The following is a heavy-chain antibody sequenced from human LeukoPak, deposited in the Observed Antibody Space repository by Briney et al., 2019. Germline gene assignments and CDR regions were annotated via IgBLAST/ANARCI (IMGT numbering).Heavy chain of an antibody. CDR3: ARDLWMGATYWFDP. CDR1: GGSISSGSYY. J-gene: IGHJ5*02. CDR2: IYTSGSP. D-gene: IGHD1-26*01. V-gene: IGHV4-61*02. Sequence: PSETLSFTCTVSGGSISSGSYYWSWIRQPAGKGLEWIGRIYTSGSPNYNPSLKSRVHISVDTSKNQFSLKLSSVTAADTAVYYCARDLWMGATYWFDPWGQGTLVTVSS.